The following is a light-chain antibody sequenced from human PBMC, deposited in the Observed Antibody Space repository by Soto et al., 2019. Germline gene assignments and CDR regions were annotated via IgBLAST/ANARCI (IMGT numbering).Light chain of an antibody. CDR1: SSNIGAHYD. CDR2: GNT. V-gene: IGLV1-40*01. J-gene: IGLJ2*01. CDR3: QSYDSSLSGGI. Sequence: QAVVTQPPSVSGAPGQRVTISRTGSSSNIGAHYDVHWYQQLPGTAPKLLIYGNTNRPSGVPDRFSGSKSGTSASLAITGLQAEDEADYYCQSYDSSLSGGIFGGGTKLTVL.